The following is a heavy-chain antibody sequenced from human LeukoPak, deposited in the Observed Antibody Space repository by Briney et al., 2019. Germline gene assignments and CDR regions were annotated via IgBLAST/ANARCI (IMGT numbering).Heavy chain of an antibody. D-gene: IGHD2-2*01. J-gene: IGHJ5*02. Sequence: QPGGSLRLSCAASGFTFSTYAMTWVRQAPGKGLEWVSYISSSSSTIYYADSVKGRFTISRVNAKNSLYLQMNSLRAEDTAVYYCARDPRYCSSTSCYGWGVGKDWFDPWGQGTLVTVSS. CDR1: GFTFSTYA. CDR3: ARDPRYCSSTSCYGWGVGKDWFDP. V-gene: IGHV3-48*01. CDR2: ISSSSSTI.